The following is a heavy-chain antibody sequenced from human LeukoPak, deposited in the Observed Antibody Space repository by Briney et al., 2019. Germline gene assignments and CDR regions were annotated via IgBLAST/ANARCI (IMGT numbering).Heavy chain of an antibody. CDR2: IYYSGST. D-gene: IGHD5-18*01. J-gene: IGHJ4*02. CDR1: GGSISSSSYY. V-gene: IGHV4-39*01. Sequence: KSSETLSLTCTVAGGSISSSSYYWGWIRQPPGKGLEWIGSIYYSGSTYYNPSLKSRVTISVDTSKNQFSLKLSSVTAADTAVYYCARIQLSPDSQYYFYYWAQGTLVTVSS. CDR3: ARIQLSPDSQYYFYY.